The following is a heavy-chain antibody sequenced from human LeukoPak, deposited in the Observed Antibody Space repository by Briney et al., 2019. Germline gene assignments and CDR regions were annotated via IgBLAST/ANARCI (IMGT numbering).Heavy chain of an antibody. CDR3: AKTRPLDSSSWSHGDY. V-gene: IGHV3-23*01. Sequence: GGSLRLSCAASGFTFSSYGMHWVRLAPGKGLEWVSAISGSGDSTYYGDSVKGRFTISRDNSKNTLYLQMNSLRAEDTAVYYCAKTRPLDSSSWSHGDYWGQGTLVTVSS. D-gene: IGHD6-13*01. J-gene: IGHJ4*02. CDR1: GFTFSSYG. CDR2: ISGSGDST.